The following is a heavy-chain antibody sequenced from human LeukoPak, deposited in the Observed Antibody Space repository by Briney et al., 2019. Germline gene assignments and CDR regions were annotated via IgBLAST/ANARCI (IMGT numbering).Heavy chain of an antibody. CDR2: ININTGDP. CDR3: ARSNNDGDYLGVGFDY. D-gene: IGHD4-17*01. Sequence: ASVKVSCKASGYPFSSYAMNWVRQAPGQGLEWMGWININTGDPTYAQGVTGRVVFSLDTSVSTAYLQISSLQAEDTAVYYCARSNNDGDYLGVGFDYWGQGTLVTVSS. CDR1: GYPFSSYA. J-gene: IGHJ4*02. V-gene: IGHV7-4-1*02.